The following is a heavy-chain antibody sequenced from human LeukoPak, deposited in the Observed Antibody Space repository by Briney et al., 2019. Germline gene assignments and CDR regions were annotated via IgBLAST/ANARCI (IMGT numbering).Heavy chain of an antibody. J-gene: IGHJ4*02. D-gene: IGHD3-22*01. CDR1: GYSISSYNF. V-gene: IGHV4-38-2*01. Sequence: SETLTLTCAASGYSISSYNFSVWIRQPPKEVLEVTAGIYHSGSTYYNPSLKSRVTMSVDTSKNQFSLKLSSVTAADTAVYYCARAPRDSSSSNYMRRFDYWGQGTLVTVSS. CDR2: IYHSGST. CDR3: ARAPRDSSSSNYMRRFDY.